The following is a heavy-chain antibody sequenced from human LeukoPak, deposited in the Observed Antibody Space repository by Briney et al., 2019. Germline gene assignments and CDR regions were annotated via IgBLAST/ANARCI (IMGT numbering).Heavy chain of an antibody. CDR2: ISYDGSNK. V-gene: IGHV3-30*18. CDR3: AKDGPYFYYGMDV. CDR1: GFTFSNAW. Sequence: PGGSLRLSCAASGFTFSNAWMSWVRQAPGKGLEWLAHISYDGSNKYYADSIKGRFTISRDNSMYTLYLQMNGLRAEDTAVYYCAKDGPYFYYGMDVWGQGTTVTVS. J-gene: IGHJ6*02.